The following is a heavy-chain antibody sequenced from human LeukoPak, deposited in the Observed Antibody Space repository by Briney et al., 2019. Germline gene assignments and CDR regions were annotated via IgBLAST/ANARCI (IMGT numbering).Heavy chain of an antibody. CDR2: ISSGGLTI. D-gene: IGHD4/OR15-4a*01. V-gene: IGHV3-48*04. CDR1: GFTFSTYT. CDR3: ARDFDYGDYIDF. Sequence: GGSLRLSCVASGFTFSTYTFNWVRQAPGKGLEWLSYISSGGLTIFYADSVKGRFSISRDNTKNAIYLDMTNLRAEDTAVYYCARDFDYGDYIDFWGQGTLVAVSS. J-gene: IGHJ4*02.